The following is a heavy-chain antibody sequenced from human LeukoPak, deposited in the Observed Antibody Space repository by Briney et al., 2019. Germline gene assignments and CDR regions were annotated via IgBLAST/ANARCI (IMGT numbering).Heavy chain of an antibody. CDR1: RFTFSDYS. Sequence: GGSLRLSCAASRFTFSDYSMNWVRQAPGKGLEWVSSISSSTNYIYYAVSVKGRFTISRDNAKNSLYLQMNSLRAEDTAAYYCARAAFDSSGYYYGYDAFDIWGQGTMVTVSS. CDR3: ARAAFDSSGYYYGYDAFDI. J-gene: IGHJ3*02. CDR2: ISSSTNYI. V-gene: IGHV3-21*01. D-gene: IGHD3-22*01.